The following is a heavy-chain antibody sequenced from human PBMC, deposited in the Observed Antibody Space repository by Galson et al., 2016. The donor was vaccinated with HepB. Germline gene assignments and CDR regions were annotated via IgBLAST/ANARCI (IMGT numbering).Heavy chain of an antibody. Sequence: SVKVSCKASGYTFSSFGVSWVRQAPGQGLEWMGWISAPNGNTNFDQKFQGRVTMTTDTSTSTAYMELRSLRSDDLAVYYWARATIGGSWPYSHYCGMDVWGQGTTVTVSS. CDR2: ISAPNGNT. D-gene: IGHD3-16*01. V-gene: IGHV1-18*03. J-gene: IGHJ6*02. CDR3: ARATIGGSWPYSHYCGMDV. CDR1: GYTFSSFG.